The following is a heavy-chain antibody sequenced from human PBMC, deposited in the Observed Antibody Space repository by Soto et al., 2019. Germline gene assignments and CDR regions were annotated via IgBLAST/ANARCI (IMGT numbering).Heavy chain of an antibody. CDR3: TSKVSAPYYYYGMDV. CDR2: INTHNGNT. V-gene: IGHV1-18*01. J-gene: IGHJ6*02. CDR1: GYTFTTYG. Sequence: QVQLEQSAPEVKKPGASVKVSCKASGYTFTTYGISWVRQAPGQGLEWLGWINTHNGNTNYAQNLQGRVIMTADTSTSTAYMELRSLRSDDTAIYSCTSKVSAPYYYYGMDVWGQGTTVTVS. D-gene: IGHD3-10*01.